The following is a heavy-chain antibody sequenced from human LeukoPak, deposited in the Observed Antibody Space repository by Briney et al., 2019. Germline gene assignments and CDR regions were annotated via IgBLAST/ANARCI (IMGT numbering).Heavy chain of an antibody. J-gene: IGHJ4*02. CDR1: GGTXSSYA. D-gene: IGHD5-18*01. CDR2: IIPIFGTA. Sequence: SVKVSCKASGGTXSSYAISWVRQAPGQGLEWMGGIIPIFGTANYAQKFQGRVTITADESTSTAYMELSSLRSEDTAVYYCARAPGYSYGFDYWGQGTLVTVSS. V-gene: IGHV1-69*13. CDR3: ARAPGYSYGFDY.